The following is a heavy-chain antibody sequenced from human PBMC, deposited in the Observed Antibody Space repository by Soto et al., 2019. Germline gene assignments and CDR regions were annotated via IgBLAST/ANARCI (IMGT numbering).Heavy chain of an antibody. CDR1: GFTFSSYG. J-gene: IGHJ5*02. V-gene: IGHV3-33*01. CDR3: ARELDYNWFDP. CDR2: IWYDGSNK. Sequence: GGSLRLSCAASGFTFSSYGMHWVRQAPGKGLEWVAVIWYDGSNKYYADSVKGRFTISRDNSKNTLYLQMNSLRAEDTAVYYCARELDYNWFDPWGQGTLVTVSS.